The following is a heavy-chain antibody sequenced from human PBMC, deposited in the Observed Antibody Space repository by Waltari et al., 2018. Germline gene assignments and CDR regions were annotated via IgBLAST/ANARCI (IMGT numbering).Heavy chain of an antibody. V-gene: IGHV1-2*02. CDR1: GYTFTVYY. D-gene: IGHD7-27*01. CDR3: ARDRWGESHGYGY. CDR2: INPNNGAT. Sequence: QVQLVQSGVEVKKPGASVRVSCKASGYTFTVYYLHWIRQAPGQGPEWMGWINPNNGATHYAQKVQGRVTMTRDTSINTAYLEVTSDDTAVYFCARDRWGESHGYGYWGRGTLVTVSS. J-gene: IGHJ4*02.